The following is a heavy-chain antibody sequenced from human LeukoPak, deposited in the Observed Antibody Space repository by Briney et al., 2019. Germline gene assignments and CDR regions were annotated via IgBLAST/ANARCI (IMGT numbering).Heavy chain of an antibody. CDR2: IYYSGST. J-gene: IGHJ3*02. V-gene: IGHV4-61*01. CDR3: AREITMDAFDI. CDR1: GGSISSGSYY. Sequence: SETLSLTCTVSGGSISSGSYYWSWIRQPPGKGLEWIGYIYYSGSTNYNPSLKSRVTISVDTSKNQFSLKLSSVTAAGTAVYYCAREITMDAFDIWGQGTMVTVSS. D-gene: IGHD3-10*01.